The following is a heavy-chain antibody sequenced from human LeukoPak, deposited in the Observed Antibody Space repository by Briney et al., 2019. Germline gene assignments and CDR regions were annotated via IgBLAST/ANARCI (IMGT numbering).Heavy chain of an antibody. CDR2: IKHKAHSYTT. Sequence: GGSLRLSCAASGFSFSNFWMHWVRQAPGKGLEWVGRIKHKAHSYTTEYAASVKGRFTISRDDSKSSLYLQMNSLKIEDTAVYYCAQFAKGGWGQGTLVTVSS. CDR1: GFSFSNFW. D-gene: IGHD2-21*01. J-gene: IGHJ4*02. V-gene: IGHV3-72*01. CDR3: AQFAKGG.